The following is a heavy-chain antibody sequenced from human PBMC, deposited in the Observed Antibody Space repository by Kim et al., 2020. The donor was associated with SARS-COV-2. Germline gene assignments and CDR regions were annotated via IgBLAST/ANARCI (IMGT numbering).Heavy chain of an antibody. Sequence: GGSLRLSCVASGFTFRSYGMFWARQAPGKGLEWVALIWSDGTRENYADSVKGRFTISKDISKSTLYLQMNSLRDDDTAVYYCARDLSYGGWYFRGQGTLV. CDR1: GFTFRSYG. J-gene: IGHJ4*02. CDR3: ARDLSYGGWYF. CDR2: IWSDGTRE. D-gene: IGHD2-21*01. V-gene: IGHV3-33*01.